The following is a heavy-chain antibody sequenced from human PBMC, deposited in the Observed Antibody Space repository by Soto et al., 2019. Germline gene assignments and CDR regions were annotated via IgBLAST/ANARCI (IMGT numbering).Heavy chain of an antibody. CDR3: AREFGSYPYYFDY. CDR1: GGSVSIGVYY. V-gene: IGHV4-61*08. CDR2: IYHSGSP. D-gene: IGHD1-26*01. J-gene: IGHJ4*02. Sequence: SETLSLTCTVSGGSVSIGVYYWSWIRQPPGKGLEWIGYIYHSGSPNYNPSLKSRVTISVDTSKNQFSLKLSSVTAADTAVYYCAREFGSYPYYFDYWGQGTLVTVSS.